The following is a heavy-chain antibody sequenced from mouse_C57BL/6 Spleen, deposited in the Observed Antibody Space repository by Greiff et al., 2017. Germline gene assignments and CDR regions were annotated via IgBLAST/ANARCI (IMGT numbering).Heavy chain of an antibody. CDR1: GYAFSSYW. D-gene: IGHD3-2*02. J-gene: IGHJ4*01. CDR3: ARSGADYYAMDY. CDR2: IYPGDGDT. V-gene: IGHV1-80*01. Sequence: VHLVESGAELVKPGASVKISCKASGYAFSSYWMNWVKQRPGKGLEWIGQIYPGDGDTNYNGKFKGKATLTADKSSSTAYMQLSSLTSEDSAVYFCARSGADYYAMDYWGQGTSVTVSS.